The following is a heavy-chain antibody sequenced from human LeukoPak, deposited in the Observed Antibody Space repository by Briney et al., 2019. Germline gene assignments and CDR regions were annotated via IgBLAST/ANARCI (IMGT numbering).Heavy chain of an antibody. CDR2: INPSGGST. J-gene: IGHJ6*03. D-gene: IGHD3-10*01. CDR3: ARDRREVLWFGDSAHNAFYYYYMDV. CDR1: GYTFTSYY. Sequence: GASVKVSCKASGYTFTSYYMHWARQAPGQGLEWMGIINPSGGSTSYAQKFQGRVTMTRDTSTSTVYMELSSLRSEDTAVYYCARDRREVLWFGDSAHNAFYYYYMDVWGKGTTVTVSS. V-gene: IGHV1-46*01.